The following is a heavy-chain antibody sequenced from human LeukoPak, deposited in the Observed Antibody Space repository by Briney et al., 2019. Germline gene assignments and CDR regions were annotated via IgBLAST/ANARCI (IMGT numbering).Heavy chain of an antibody. CDR2: IDPSDSYT. Sequence: GESLKISCKGCGYSFTSYWISWVRQMPGKGLEWMGRIDPSDSYTNYSPSFQGHVTISADKSISTAYLQWSSLKASDTAMYYCARALGTTGTTVDYWGQGTLVTVSS. V-gene: IGHV5-10-1*01. D-gene: IGHD1-1*01. J-gene: IGHJ4*02. CDR1: GYSFTSYW. CDR3: ARALGTTGTTVDY.